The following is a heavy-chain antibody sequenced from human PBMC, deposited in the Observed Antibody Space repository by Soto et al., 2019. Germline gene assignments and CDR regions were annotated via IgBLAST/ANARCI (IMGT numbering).Heavy chain of an antibody. CDR2: IYYSGST. V-gene: IGHV4-59*12. Sequence: SETLSLTCTVSGGTLSSYYLSWIRQPPGKGLEWIGYIYYSGSTNYNPSLKSRVTISVDTSKNQFSLKLSSVTAADTAVYYCARSGYSYGPNPLLYWGQGTLVTVSS. CDR3: ARSGYSYGPNPLLY. CDR1: GGTLSSYY. D-gene: IGHD5-18*01. J-gene: IGHJ4*02.